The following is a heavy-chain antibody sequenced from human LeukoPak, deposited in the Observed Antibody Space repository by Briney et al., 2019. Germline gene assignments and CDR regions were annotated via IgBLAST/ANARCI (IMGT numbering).Heavy chain of an antibody. Sequence: SETLSLTCTVSGGSVGSGSYYWSWIRQPPGKGLEWIGYIYYSGSTNYNPSLKSRVTISVDTSKNQFSLKLSSVTAADTAVYYCARGAYAPDAFDIWGQGTMVTVSS. CDR2: IYYSGST. CDR3: ARGAYAPDAFDI. J-gene: IGHJ3*02. D-gene: IGHD3-16*01. CDR1: GGSVGSGSYY. V-gene: IGHV4-61*01.